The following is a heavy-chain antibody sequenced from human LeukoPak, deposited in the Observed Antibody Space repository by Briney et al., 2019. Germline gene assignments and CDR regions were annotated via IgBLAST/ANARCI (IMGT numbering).Heavy chain of an antibody. J-gene: IGHJ4*02. CDR1: GFIFSSYG. D-gene: IGHD5-18*01. V-gene: IGHV3-33*06. CDR2: IWYDGSNK. CDR3: AKANGGYSYGYEVDY. Sequence: GSLRLSCAASGFIFSSYGMHWVRQAPGKGLEWVAVIWYDGSNKYYADSVKGRFTISRDNSKNTLYLQMNSLRAEDTAVYYCAKANGGYSYGYEVDYWGQGTLATVSS.